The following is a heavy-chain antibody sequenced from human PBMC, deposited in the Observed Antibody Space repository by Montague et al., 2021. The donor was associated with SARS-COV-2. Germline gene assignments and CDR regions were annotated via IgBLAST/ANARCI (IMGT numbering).Heavy chain of an antibody. D-gene: IGHD4-17*01. CDR3: VRDTGSAQAGFDA. V-gene: IGHV6-1*01. CDR2: TNYRSKWTS. CDR1: GDSVWSNTAA. J-gene: IGHJ4*02. Sequence: CAISGDSVWSNTAAWNWIRQSPSGGLEWLGRTNYRSKWTSDYATSVEGRISIDPDTSKNQFFLHLRSVTPEDTGVYHCVRDTGSAQAGFDAWGQGTLVTVPP.